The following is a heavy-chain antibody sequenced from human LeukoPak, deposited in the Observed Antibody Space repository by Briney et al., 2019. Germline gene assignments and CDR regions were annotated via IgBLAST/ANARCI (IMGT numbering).Heavy chain of an antibody. CDR3: ARGGGVGMATTTPFDY. CDR2: IYSGGST. J-gene: IGHJ4*02. Sequence: GGSLRLSCAASGFTVSSNYMSWVRQAPGKGLEWVSVIYSGGSTYYEASVKGRFTISRDNSKNTLYLQMNSLRAEDTAVYYCARGGGVGMATTTPFDYWGQGTLVTVSS. D-gene: IGHD5-24*01. V-gene: IGHV3-53*01. CDR1: GFTVSSNY.